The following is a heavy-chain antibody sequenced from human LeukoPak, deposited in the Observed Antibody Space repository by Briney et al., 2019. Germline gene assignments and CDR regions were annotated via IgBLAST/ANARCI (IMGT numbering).Heavy chain of an antibody. V-gene: IGHV1-2*06. CDR3: ARDVKGSDTPIDY. CDR2: INPNSGGT. Sequence: GASVKVSCKASGYTFTGYYMHWVRQAPGQGLEWMGRINPNSGGTNYAQKFQGRVTMTRDTSISTAYMELSRLRADDTAVYYCARDVKGSDTPIDYWGQGTLATVSS. D-gene: IGHD5-18*01. J-gene: IGHJ4*02. CDR1: GYTFTGYY.